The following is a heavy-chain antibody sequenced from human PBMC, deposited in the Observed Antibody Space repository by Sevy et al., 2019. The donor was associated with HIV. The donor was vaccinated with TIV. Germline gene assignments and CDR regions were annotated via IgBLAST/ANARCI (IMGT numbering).Heavy chain of an antibody. CDR2: ISSTGNFE. Sequence: GGSLRLSCSASGFRLNTYAMHWVRQAPGKGLEWVSVISSTGNFESYAASVKDRFTISKDNSKNTVSLQMNSLRPEDTAMYYCARDAGYTTKFHPLHWGQGTLVTVSS. CDR1: GFRLNTYA. J-gene: IGHJ4*02. CDR3: ARDAGYTTKFHPLH. V-gene: IGHV3-30*04. D-gene: IGHD5-12*01.